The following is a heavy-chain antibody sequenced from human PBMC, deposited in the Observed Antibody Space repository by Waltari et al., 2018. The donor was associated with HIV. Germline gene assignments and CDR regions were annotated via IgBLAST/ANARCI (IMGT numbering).Heavy chain of an antibody. Sequence: QVQLQESGPGLVKPSQTLSLTCTVSGGSISSGAYYWSWIRQHPGKGPEWIGYIYYSGSTFYNPSLKSRLSISVDTSKNQFSLKLSSVTAADTAVYYCASLNRGYCSGGSCSTYYFDYWGQGTLVTVSS. CDR1: GGSISSGAYY. CDR3: ASLNRGYCSGGSCSTYYFDY. CDR2: IYYSGST. D-gene: IGHD2-15*01. V-gene: IGHV4-31*03. J-gene: IGHJ4*02.